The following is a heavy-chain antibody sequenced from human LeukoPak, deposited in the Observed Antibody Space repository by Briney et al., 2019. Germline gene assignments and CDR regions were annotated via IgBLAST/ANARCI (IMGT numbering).Heavy chain of an antibody. CDR1: GIPFIDAW. D-gene: IGHD5-18*01. Sequence: GGSLRLSCELSGIPFIDAWMSWVRQAPGKGLEWVGRIKGTTADGTTAYAAPVKGRFLISRDDSQRMVYLQMDSLKTEDTAVYYCARHTAMAPSAFDIWGRGTMVTVSS. CDR2: IKGTTADGTT. J-gene: IGHJ3*02. CDR3: ARHTAMAPSAFDI. V-gene: IGHV3-15*01.